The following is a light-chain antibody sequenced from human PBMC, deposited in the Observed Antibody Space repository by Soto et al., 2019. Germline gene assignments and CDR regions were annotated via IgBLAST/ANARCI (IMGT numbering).Light chain of an antibody. V-gene: IGKV1-5*03. CDR2: RAS. CDR1: QSISTW. J-gene: IGKJ1*01. CDR3: LQYDNYWT. Sequence: DLQMTQSPSTLSAFVGDRVSVTCRASQSISTWLAWYQQKPGQAPKLLIYRASSLQSGVPSRFSGSGSGTEFTLTISSLQTDDFATYYCLQYDNYWTFDQGTKVEIK.